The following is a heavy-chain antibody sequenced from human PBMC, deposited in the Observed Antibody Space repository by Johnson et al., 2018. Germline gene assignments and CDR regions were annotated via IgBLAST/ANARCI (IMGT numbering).Heavy chain of an antibody. CDR2: ISGDGTST. V-gene: IGHV3-74*01. CDR3: ARVSHDVTRGSLGGGFEL. D-gene: IGHD3-10*01. J-gene: IGHJ3*01. Sequence: VQLQQSGGGLVQPGGSLRLSCAASGFTFSSYWMHWVRQAPGKGLVWVSRISGDGTSTDYADSVKGRFTFSRDNAKNTRYLKMKSLRAEDTAMYSWARVSHDVTRGSLGGGFELWGQGTMVTVSS. CDR1: GFTFSSYW.